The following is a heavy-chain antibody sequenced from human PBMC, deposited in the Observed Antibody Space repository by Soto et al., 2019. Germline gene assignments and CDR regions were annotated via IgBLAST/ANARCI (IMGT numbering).Heavy chain of an antibody. J-gene: IGHJ4*02. CDR3: ARARGVAARLKYYFDY. Sequence: SETLSLTCTVSGGSISSGGYYWSWIRQHPGEGLEWIGYIYYSGSAYYNPSLKSRVTISVDTSKNQFSLKLSSVTAADTAVYYCARARGVAARLKYYFDYWGQGTLVTVSS. CDR1: GGSISSGGYY. V-gene: IGHV4-31*03. D-gene: IGHD6-6*01. CDR2: IYYSGSA.